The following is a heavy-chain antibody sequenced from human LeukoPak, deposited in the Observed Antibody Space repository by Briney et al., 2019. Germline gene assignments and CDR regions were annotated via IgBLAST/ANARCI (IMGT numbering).Heavy chain of an antibody. D-gene: IGHD2-15*01. V-gene: IGHV4-34*01. Sequence: SETLSLTCAVYGGSFSGYYWSWIRQPPGKGLEWIGEINHSGSTNYNPSLKSRVTISVDTSKNQFSLKLSSVTAADTAVYYCARRNRYCSGGSCYTGVSYYYYYGMDVWGQGTTVTVSS. CDR3: ARRNRYCSGGSCYTGVSYYYYYGMDV. J-gene: IGHJ6*02. CDR1: GGSFSGYY. CDR2: INHSGST.